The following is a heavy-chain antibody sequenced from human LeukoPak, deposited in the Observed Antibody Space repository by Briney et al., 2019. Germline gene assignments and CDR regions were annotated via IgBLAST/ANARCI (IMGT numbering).Heavy chain of an antibody. CDR2: INPNSGGT. CDR1: GYTFTGYY. Sequence: ASVKVSCKASGYTFTGYYMHWVRQAPGQGLEWMGWINPNSGGTNYAQKLQGRVTMTTDTSTSTAYMELRSLRSDDTAVYYCARDSLPYYYDSSGYGGCWGQGTLVTVSS. CDR3: ARDSLPYYYDSSGYGGC. J-gene: IGHJ4*02. D-gene: IGHD3-22*01. V-gene: IGHV1-2*02.